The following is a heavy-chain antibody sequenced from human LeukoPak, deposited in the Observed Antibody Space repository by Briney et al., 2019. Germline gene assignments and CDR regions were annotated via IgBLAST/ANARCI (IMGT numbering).Heavy chain of an antibody. Sequence: ASVKASCKASGYTFTSYYMHGVRQATGQGLEWMGIINPSGGSTSYAQKFQRRLNMTRHMSTSTVHMELSSLRSEDTAVYYCARVESWEHSGSSQDAFDIWGQGTIVTVSS. CDR1: GYTFTSYY. CDR2: INPSGGST. V-gene: IGHV1-46*01. D-gene: IGHD1-26*01. J-gene: IGHJ3*02. CDR3: ARVESWEHSGSSQDAFDI.